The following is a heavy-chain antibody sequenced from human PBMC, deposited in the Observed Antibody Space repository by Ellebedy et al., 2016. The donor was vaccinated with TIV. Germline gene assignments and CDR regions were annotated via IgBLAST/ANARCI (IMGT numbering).Heavy chain of an antibody. CDR3: AREQPIFATRNWFNP. D-gene: IGHD2/OR15-2a*01. CDR1: GFTFSNYW. J-gene: IGHJ5*02. Sequence: GESLKISXVASGFTFSNYWMSWVRQAPGKRLEWVANINLDGSEKTYADSVKGRFTISRDNANNSVFLQINSLRGEDSAVYYCAREQPIFATRNWFNPWGQGTLVTVSS. CDR2: INLDGSEK. V-gene: IGHV3-7*01.